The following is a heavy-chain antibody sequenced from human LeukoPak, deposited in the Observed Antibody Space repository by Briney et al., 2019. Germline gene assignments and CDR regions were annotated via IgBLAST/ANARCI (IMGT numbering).Heavy chain of an antibody. CDR2: INPNIGDA. D-gene: IGHD2-21*02. Sequence: ASVKVSCKASGYTFTDYFIHWVRQAPGQGLEWMGWINPNIGDASYAQKFQDRVTMTLDRSINTAYMELSRLTSDDTAVYYCARMALDGGDSIGFDSWGQGTLVTVSS. V-gene: IGHV1-2*02. J-gene: IGHJ5*01. CDR1: GYTFTDYF. CDR3: ARMALDGGDSIGFDS.